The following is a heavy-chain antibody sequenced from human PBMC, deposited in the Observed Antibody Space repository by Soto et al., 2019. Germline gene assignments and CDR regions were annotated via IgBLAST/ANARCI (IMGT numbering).Heavy chain of an antibody. CDR2: IYYSGST. V-gene: IGHV4-31*03. J-gene: IGHJ6*02. CDR3: ARDSTVTTTLLDV. CDR1: GGSISTGGNY. D-gene: IGHD4-17*01. Sequence: QVQLQESGPGLVKPSQTLSLTCTVSGGSISTGGNYWSWIRQHPGKGPEWIGYIYYSGSTYYNPSLKSRVTISVDTSKNQFSLKLTSVTAADTAVYYCARDSTVTTTLLDVWGQGTTVTVSS.